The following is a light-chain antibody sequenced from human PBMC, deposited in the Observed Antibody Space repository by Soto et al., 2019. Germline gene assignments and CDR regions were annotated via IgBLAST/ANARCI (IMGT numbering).Light chain of an antibody. CDR2: DVS. J-gene: IGLJ1*01. V-gene: IGLV2-14*01. CDR1: SSDVGGYNY. CDR3: SSYTRSSTHV. Sequence: QSALTQPASVSGSPGQSFTISCTGTSSDVGGYNYVSWYQQHPGKAPKLMIYDVSNRPSGVYNRFSGSKSGNTASLTISGLQAEDEADYYCSSYTRSSTHVFGTGTKLPVL.